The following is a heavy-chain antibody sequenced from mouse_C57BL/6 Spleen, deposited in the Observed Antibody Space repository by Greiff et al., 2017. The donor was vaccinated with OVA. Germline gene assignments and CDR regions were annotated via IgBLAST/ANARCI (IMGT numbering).Heavy chain of an antibody. CDR2: INPSTGGT. V-gene: IGHV1-42*01. D-gene: IGHD3-3*01. CDR3: ARRDSYFWYFDV. J-gene: IGHJ1*03. Sequence: VQLKESGPELVKPGASVKISCKASGYSFTGYYMNWVKQSPEKSLEWIGEINPSTGGTTYNQKFKAKATLTVDKSSSTAYMQLKSLTSEDSAVYYCARRDSYFWYFDVWGTGTTVTVSS. CDR1: GYSFTGYY.